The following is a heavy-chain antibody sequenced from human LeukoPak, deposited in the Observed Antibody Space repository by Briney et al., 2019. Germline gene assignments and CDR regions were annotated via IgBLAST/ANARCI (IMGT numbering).Heavy chain of an antibody. CDR2: IYPGDSDT. CDR1: GYSFTSYW. J-gene: IGHJ4*02. CDR3: ARICVVGATIHYYFDY. D-gene: IGHD1-26*01. Sequence: GESLKISCKGSGYSFTSYWIGWVRQMPGKGLEWMGIIYPGDSDTRYSPSFQGQVTISADKSISTAYLQWSSLKASDTAMYYCARICVVGATIHYYFDYWGQGTLVTVSS. V-gene: IGHV5-51*01.